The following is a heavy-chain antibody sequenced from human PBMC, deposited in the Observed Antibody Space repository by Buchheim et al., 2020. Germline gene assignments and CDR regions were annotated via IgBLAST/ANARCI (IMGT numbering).Heavy chain of an antibody. CDR1: GFTFDDYA. Sequence: EAQLVESGGVVVQPGGSLRLSCAASGFTFDDYAMHWVRQAPGKGLEWVSLISWDGGSTYYADSVKGRFTISRDNSKNSLYLQMNSLRAEDTALYYCAKDTAPIAVAGTVGVDYWGQGTL. V-gene: IGHV3-43D*03. J-gene: IGHJ4*02. CDR3: AKDTAPIAVAGTVGVDY. D-gene: IGHD6-19*01. CDR2: ISWDGGST.